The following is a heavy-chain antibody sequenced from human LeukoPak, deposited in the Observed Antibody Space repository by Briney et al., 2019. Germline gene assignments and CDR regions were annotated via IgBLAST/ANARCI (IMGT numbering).Heavy chain of an antibody. V-gene: IGHV4-59*01. Sequence: SETLSLTCTVSGDSINSYYWNWIRQPPGKGLEWIGYIYYSGRTDYNPSLKSRVTISVDTSKHQFSMKLKSVTAADTAVYYCASYTTVTYHFDYWGQGTLVTVSS. J-gene: IGHJ4*02. CDR3: ASYTTVTYHFDY. D-gene: IGHD4-17*01. CDR2: IYYSGRT. CDR1: GDSINSYY.